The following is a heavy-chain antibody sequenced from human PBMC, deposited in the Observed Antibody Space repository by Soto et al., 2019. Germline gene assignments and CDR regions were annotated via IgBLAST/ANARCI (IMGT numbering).Heavy chain of an antibody. CDR2: TYYRSKWYN. J-gene: IGHJ4*02. D-gene: IGHD1-26*01. CDR3: ARAIRAPIGGAHYYFDS. Sequence: SQTLSLTCAISGDSVSSNSAGCNWIRQSPSRGLEWLGRTYYRSKWYNDYAVSVKSRITINSDTSKNQFSLRLNSVTPEDTAVYYCARAIRAPIGGAHYYFDSWGQGTLVTVSS. V-gene: IGHV6-1*01. CDR1: GDSVSSNSAG.